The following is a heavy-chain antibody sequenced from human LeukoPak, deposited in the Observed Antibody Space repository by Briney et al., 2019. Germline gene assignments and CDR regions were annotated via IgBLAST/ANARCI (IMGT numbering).Heavy chain of an antibody. D-gene: IGHD3-9*01. CDR1: GGSFSGYY. CDR3: ARHLLLRYFDWLSANDAFDI. CDR2: INHSGST. Sequence: PSETLSLTCAVYGGSFSGYYWSWIRQPPGKGLEWIGEINHSGSTDYNPSLKSRVTISVDTSKNQFSLKLSSVTAADTAVYYCARHLLLRYFDWLSANDAFDIWGQGTMVTVSS. V-gene: IGHV4-34*01. J-gene: IGHJ3*02.